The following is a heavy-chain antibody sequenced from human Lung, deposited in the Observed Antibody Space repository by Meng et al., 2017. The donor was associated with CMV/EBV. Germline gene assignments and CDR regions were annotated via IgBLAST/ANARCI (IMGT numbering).Heavy chain of an antibody. J-gene: IGHJ4*02. D-gene: IGHD2-21*01. CDR3: AKYSAVGERLYYFDS. CDR2: IGATAGGT. V-gene: IGHV3-23*01. Sequence: GESLKISCAASGLTFSSYGMSWVRQAPGKGLEWVSSIGATAGGTYYADSVKGRFTISRDNAKNTLYLQMNSLSAEDTAVYYCAKYSAVGERLYYFDSWGQGTLVTVSS. CDR1: GLTFSSYG.